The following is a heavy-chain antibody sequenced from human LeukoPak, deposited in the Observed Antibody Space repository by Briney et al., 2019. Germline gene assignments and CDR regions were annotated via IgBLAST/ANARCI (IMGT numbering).Heavy chain of an antibody. CDR3: ARASVVRGFDY. Sequence: SETLSLTCTVSGGSISSSTHYWGWIRQPPGKGLEWIGTMYYSGTTYYSQSLKSRINMSVDTSKNQFSLKPSSVTAADTAIYYCARASVVRGFDYWGQGTLVTVSS. V-gene: IGHV4-39*02. J-gene: IGHJ4*02. CDR2: MYYSGTT. CDR1: GGSISSSTHY. D-gene: IGHD2-21*01.